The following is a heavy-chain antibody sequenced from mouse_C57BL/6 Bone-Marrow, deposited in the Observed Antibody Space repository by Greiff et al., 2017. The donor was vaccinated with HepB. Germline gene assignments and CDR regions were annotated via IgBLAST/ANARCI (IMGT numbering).Heavy chain of an antibody. Sequence: VKLQESGAELVRPGASVTLSCKASGYTFTDYEMHWVKQTPVHGLEWIGAIDPETGGTAYNQKFKGKAILTADKSSSTAYMELRSLTSEDSAVYYCTRCRYYFDYWGQGTTLTVSS. V-gene: IGHV1-15*01. CDR1: GYTFTDYE. CDR3: TRCRYYFDY. J-gene: IGHJ2*01. CDR2: IDPETGGT.